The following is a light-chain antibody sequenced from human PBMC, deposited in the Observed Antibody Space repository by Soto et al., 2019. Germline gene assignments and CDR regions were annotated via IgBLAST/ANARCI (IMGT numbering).Light chain of an antibody. J-gene: IGLJ3*02. CDR1: TGAVTSGYY. CDR2: STS. Sequence: QTVVTQEPSLTVSPGGTVTLTCASSTGAVTSGYYPNWFQQKPGQEPRALIYSTSNTHSWTPARFSGSLLGGKGALTLSGVQPEDEAEYYCPLFYGGAWVFGGGTKLTVL. CDR3: PLFYGGAWV. V-gene: IGLV7-43*01.